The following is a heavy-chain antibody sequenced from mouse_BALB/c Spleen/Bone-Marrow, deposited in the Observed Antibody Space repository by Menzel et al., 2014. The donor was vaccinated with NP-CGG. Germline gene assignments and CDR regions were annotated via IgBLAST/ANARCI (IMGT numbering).Heavy chain of an antibody. CDR3: ARRYGKGWYFDV. D-gene: IGHD2-1*01. CDR1: GYTFSSYW. V-gene: IGHV1-9*01. Sequence: VHLVESGAELMKPGASVKISCKATGYTFSSYWIEWVKQRPGHGLEWIGEILPGSGSTNYNEKFKGKVTFIADTSSNTASMQLSSLTSEDSAVYYCARRYGKGWYFDVWGAGTTVTVSS. CDR2: ILPGSGST. J-gene: IGHJ1*01.